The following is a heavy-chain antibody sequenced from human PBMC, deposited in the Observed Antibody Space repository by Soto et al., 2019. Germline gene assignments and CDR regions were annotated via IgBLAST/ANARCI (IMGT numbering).Heavy chain of an antibody. CDR1: GYSFTSYW. CDR2: IYPDDSDT. D-gene: IGHD5-18*01. J-gene: IGHJ4*02. CDR3: ARQGKYNYGSNDY. Sequence: GESLKISCKGSGYSFTSYWIGWVRQMPGKGLEWMGIIYPDDSDTRYSPSFQGQVIVSADKSITTAYLQWSSLKASDTAMYYCARQGKYNYGSNDYWGQGTLVTVSS. V-gene: IGHV5-51*01.